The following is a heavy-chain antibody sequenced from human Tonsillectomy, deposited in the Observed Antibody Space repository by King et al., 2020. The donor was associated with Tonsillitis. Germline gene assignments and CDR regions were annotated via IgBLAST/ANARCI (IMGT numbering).Heavy chain of an antibody. CDR2: ISGSGGST. V-gene: IGHV3-23*04. Sequence: QLVQSGGGLVQPGGSLRLSCAASGFPFSSYAMSWVRQAPGKGLEWVSAISGSGGSTYYSASVKGRFTISRDNSKNTLYLQMNRLRAEDTAVYYCAKVEGIAVAGTENWFDPWGQGTVVTVSA. J-gene: IGHJ5*02. CDR1: GFPFSSYA. D-gene: IGHD6-19*01. CDR3: AKVEGIAVAGTENWFDP.